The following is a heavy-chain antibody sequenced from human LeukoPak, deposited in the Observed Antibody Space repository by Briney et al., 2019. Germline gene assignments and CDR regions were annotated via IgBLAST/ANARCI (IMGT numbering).Heavy chain of an antibody. CDR1: GYTFTGYY. CDR2: INPNSGGT. J-gene: IGHJ4*02. Sequence: ASVKVSCKASGYTFTGYYMHWVRQAPGQGLEWMGRINPNSGGTNYPQKFQGRVTMTRDTSISTAYMELSRLRSDDTAVYYCARDVSLSSGWYGGIQEDYYFDYWGQGTLVTVSS. CDR3: ARDVSLSSGWYGGIQEDYYFDY. D-gene: IGHD6-19*01. V-gene: IGHV1-2*06.